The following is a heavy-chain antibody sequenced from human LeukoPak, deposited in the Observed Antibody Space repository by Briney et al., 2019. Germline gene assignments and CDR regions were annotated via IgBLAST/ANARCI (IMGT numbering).Heavy chain of an antibody. CDR2: IYYSGST. J-gene: IGHJ4*02. CDR1: GGSISSYY. D-gene: IGHD1-26*01. Sequence: SETLSLTCTVSGGSISSYYWTWIRQPPGKGLEWIGYIYYSGSTNYNPSLKSRVTISVDTSKNRFSLKLTSVTAADTAVYYCARGVNSGYFDYCGQGTLVTVSS. V-gene: IGHV4-59*01. CDR3: ARGVNSGYFDY.